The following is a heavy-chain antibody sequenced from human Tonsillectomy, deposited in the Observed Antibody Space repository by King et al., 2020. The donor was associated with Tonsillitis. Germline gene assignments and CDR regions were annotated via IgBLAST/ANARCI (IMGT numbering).Heavy chain of an antibody. Sequence: VQLVESGGGLVQPGGSLRLSCAASGFTFNTYAMSWVRQAPGKGLEWVSAISGSGNNKYYTDSVKGRFTISRDNSKNTLYLKMNSLRAEDTAVYYCAKDRIGRWGYWGQGTLVTVSS. CDR3: AKDRIGRWGY. J-gene: IGHJ4*02. CDR2: ISGSGNNK. D-gene: IGHD4-23*01. V-gene: IGHV3-23*04. CDR1: GFTFNTYA.